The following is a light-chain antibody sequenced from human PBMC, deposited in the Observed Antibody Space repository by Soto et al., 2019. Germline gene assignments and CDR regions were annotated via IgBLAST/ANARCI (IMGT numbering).Light chain of an antibody. J-gene: IGKJ4*01. CDR3: QHYGSLVLT. V-gene: IGKV3-20*01. CDR1: QSISSTY. CDR2: GAS. Sequence: EIVLTQSPGTLSLSPGERAILSCRASQSISSTYLAWYQQKRGQAPRLLIYGASSRATGIPDRFSGSGSGTDFTLTISRLEPEDFAVYYCQHYGSLVLTFGGGTKVEIK.